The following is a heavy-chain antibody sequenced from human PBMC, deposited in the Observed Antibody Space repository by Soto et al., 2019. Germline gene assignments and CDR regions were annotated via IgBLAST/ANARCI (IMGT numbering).Heavy chain of an antibody. D-gene: IGHD3-10*01. Sequence: GGSLRLSCAASGFTFSSYGMHRVRQAPGKGLEWVAVISYDGSNKYYADSVKGRFTISRDNSKNTLYLQMNSLRAEDTAVYYCAKDNAMVHDYYYYYGMDVWGQGTTVTVSS. CDR1: GFTFSSYG. CDR2: ISYDGSNK. CDR3: AKDNAMVHDYYYYYGMDV. J-gene: IGHJ6*02. V-gene: IGHV3-30*18.